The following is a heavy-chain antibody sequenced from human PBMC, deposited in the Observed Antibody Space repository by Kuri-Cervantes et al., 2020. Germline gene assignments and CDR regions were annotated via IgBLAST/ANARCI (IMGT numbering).Heavy chain of an antibody. CDR1: GFTFSSYS. CDR2: ISSSSSYI. Sequence: GESLKISCAASGFTFSSYSMNWVRQAPGKGLEWVSSISSSSSYIYYADSVKGRFTISRDNAKNSLYLQMNSLRAEDTAVYYCARHNDYGDYGGLGYFDYWGQGTLVTVSS. D-gene: IGHD4-17*01. J-gene: IGHJ4*02. V-gene: IGHV3-21*04. CDR3: ARHNDYGDYGGLGYFDY.